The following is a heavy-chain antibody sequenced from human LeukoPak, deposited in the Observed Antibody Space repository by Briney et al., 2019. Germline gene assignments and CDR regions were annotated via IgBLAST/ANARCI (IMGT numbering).Heavy chain of an antibody. Sequence: GGSLRLSCAASGLTFSSSVMSWVRQAPGRGLEWVSTITSGGSTYYADSVKGRFTISRDNSKNTLYLQMNSLRVEDTAVYYCARDLTLITRSATNYNYWGQGTLVTVSS. CDR1: GLTFSSSV. CDR3: ARDLTLITRSATNYNY. CDR2: ITSGGST. D-gene: IGHD3-16*01. J-gene: IGHJ4*02. V-gene: IGHV3-23*01.